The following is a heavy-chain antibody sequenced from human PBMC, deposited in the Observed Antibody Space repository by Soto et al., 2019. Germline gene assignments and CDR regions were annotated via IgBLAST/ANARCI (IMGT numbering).Heavy chain of an antibody. Sequence: GGSLRLSCAASGFTFSDYYMSWIRQAPGKGLEWVSYISSSGSTIYYADSVKGRFTISRDNAKNSLYLQMNSLRAEDTAVYYCARDRRSEWLDAFDIWGQGTMVTVSS. J-gene: IGHJ3*02. CDR1: GFTFSDYY. D-gene: IGHD5-12*01. CDR2: ISSSGSTI. CDR3: ARDRRSEWLDAFDI. V-gene: IGHV3-11*01.